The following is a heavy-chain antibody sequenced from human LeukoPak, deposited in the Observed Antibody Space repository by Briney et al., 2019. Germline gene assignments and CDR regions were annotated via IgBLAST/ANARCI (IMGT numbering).Heavy chain of an antibody. CDR1: GGSFSGYY. Sequence: SETLPLTCTVSGGSFSGYYWSWIRRPAGKGLEWIGRIYTSGSTNYNPSLKSRVTMSVDTSKNQFSLKLSSVTAADTAVYYCARVSSAGIWDYWGQGTLVTVSS. D-gene: IGHD6-19*01. V-gene: IGHV4-4*07. CDR2: IYTSGST. J-gene: IGHJ4*02. CDR3: ARVSSAGIWDY.